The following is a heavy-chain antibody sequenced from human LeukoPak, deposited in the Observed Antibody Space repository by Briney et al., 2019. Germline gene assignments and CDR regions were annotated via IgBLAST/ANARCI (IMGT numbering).Heavy chain of an antibody. CDR3: ARGDYDFWSGSTPNAFDI. CDR1: GGSFSGYY. CDR2: ISHCGST. J-gene: IGHJ3*02. V-gene: IGHV4-34*01. D-gene: IGHD3-3*01. Sequence: SDTLSLTCAVYGGSFSGYYWSWIRQPPGKGLEWLGEISHCGSTNYNPSLKSRVTISVDTSKNQFSLKLSSVTAADTAVYYCARGDYDFWSGSTPNAFDIWGQGTMVTVSS.